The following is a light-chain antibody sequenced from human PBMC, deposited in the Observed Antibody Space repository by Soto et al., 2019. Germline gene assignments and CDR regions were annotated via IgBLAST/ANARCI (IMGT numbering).Light chain of an antibody. Sequence: IVLTQSPATLSLSPGERATLSCRASQSVSTYLIWYQQKPGQAPRLLIYDASNRATGIPARFSGSGSGTAFTLTISSLEPEDFAVYYCQHRSNWPRTFGQGTKVEIK. V-gene: IGKV3-11*01. CDR2: DAS. CDR1: QSVSTY. J-gene: IGKJ1*01. CDR3: QHRSNWPRT.